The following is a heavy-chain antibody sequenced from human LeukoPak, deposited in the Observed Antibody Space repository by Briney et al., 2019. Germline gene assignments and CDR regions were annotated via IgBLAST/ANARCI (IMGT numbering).Heavy chain of an antibody. V-gene: IGHV4-59*01. J-gene: IGHJ3*02. CDR1: GVSISDYY. CDR3: ARYRAFDI. Sequence: SETLSLTCAVSGVSISDYYWSWIRQPPGKGLEWIGYIYNGDTNYNPSLKSRVTISVDTSKNQFSLKLSSVTAADTAVYYCARYRAFDIWGQGTMVTVSS. CDR2: IYNGDT.